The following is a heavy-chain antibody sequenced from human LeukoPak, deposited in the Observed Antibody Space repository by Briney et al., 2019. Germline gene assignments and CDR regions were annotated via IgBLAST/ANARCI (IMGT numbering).Heavy chain of an antibody. J-gene: IGHJ4*02. CDR2: INHSGST. D-gene: IGHD3-22*01. V-gene: IGHV4-30-2*05. CDR1: GGSISSGGYS. Sequence: PSETLSLTCAVSGGSISSGGYSWSWIRQPPGKGLEWIGEINHSGSTNYNPSLKSRVTISVDTSKNQFSLKLSSVTAADTAVYYCARDPYYYDSSGFDYWGQGTLVTVSS. CDR3: ARDPYYYDSSGFDY.